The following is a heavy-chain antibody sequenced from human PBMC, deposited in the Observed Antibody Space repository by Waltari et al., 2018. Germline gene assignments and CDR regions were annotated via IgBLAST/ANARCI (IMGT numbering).Heavy chain of an antibody. V-gene: IGHV4-59*08. D-gene: IGHD3-10*01. J-gene: IGHJ4*02. CDR3: ARHDSLSGSGSQPDY. CDR2: IYYSGGT. CDR1: GGSISSYY. Sequence: QVQLQESGPGLVKPSETLSLTCTVSGGSISSYYWSWIRQPPGKGLEWIGDIYYSGGTNYTPALKSRVTISVDTSKNQFPLKLSSVTAADTAVYYCARHDSLSGSGSQPDYWGQGTLVTVSS.